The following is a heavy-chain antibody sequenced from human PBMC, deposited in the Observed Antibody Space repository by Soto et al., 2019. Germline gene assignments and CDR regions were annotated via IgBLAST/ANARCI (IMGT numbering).Heavy chain of an antibody. CDR1: GYTFTSYA. Sequence: ASVKVSCKASGYTFTSYAMHWVRQAPGQRLEWMGWINAGNGNTKYSQKFQGRVTITRDTSASTAYMELSSLRSEDTAVYYCARDSGMERPRYGMDVWGQGTTVTVSS. D-gene: IGHD6-25*01. V-gene: IGHV1-3*01. CDR2: INAGNGNT. J-gene: IGHJ6*02. CDR3: ARDSGMERPRYGMDV.